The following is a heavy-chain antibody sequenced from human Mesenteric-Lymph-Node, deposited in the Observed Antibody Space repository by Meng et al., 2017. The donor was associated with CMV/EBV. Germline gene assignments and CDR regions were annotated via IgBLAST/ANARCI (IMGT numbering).Heavy chain of an antibody. CDR2: IHYSDTT. J-gene: IGHJ4*01. CDR1: GGSISTGDHY. V-gene: IGHV4-30-4*01. Sequence: SETLSLTCTVSGGSISTGDHYWSWIRQPPGKGLEWIGYIHYSDTTYYSPSLKSRISISSDTSRNHFSLKLTSVTAADTAVYYCARASHTVAPWFFAYWGQGMLVTVSS. D-gene: IGHD3-22*01. CDR3: ARASHTVAPWFFAY.